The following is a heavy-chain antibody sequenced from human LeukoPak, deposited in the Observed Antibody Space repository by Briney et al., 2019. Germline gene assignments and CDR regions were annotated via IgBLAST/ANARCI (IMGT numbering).Heavy chain of an antibody. D-gene: IGHD1-26*01. V-gene: IGHV4-38-2*02. CDR3: ARDGGTYYPYWYFDL. CDR1: GYSISSGYY. CDR2: IYHSGNT. Sequence: SETLSLTCTVSGYSISSGYYWGWVRQPPGKGLELIGSIYHSGNTYYNPSLKSRVTISVDTSMNQFSLKLSSVTAADMAVYYCARDGGTYYPYWYFDLWGRGTLVTVSS. J-gene: IGHJ2*01.